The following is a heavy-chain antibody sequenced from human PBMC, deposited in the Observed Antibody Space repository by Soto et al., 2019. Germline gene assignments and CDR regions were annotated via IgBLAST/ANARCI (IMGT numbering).Heavy chain of an antibody. CDR1: GGTPSNSA. D-gene: IGHD3-22*01. CDR3: AGGRIVVVGSRASYGMDV. CDR2: IIPVFGLV. Sequence: QVHLLLQAGAEVKKPGSSVKVSCKASGGTPSNSAISWVRQAPGQGLEWMGGIIPVFGLVKYAQNFQGRVTITADESTNTAYMELSSLRPEDTAVYYCAGGRIVVVGSRASYGMDVWGQGTTVTVS. V-gene: IGHV1-69*01. J-gene: IGHJ6*02.